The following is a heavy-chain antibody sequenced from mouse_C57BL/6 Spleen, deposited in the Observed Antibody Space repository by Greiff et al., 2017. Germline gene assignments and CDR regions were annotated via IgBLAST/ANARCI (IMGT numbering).Heavy chain of an antibody. J-gene: IGHJ2*01. V-gene: IGHV1-81*01. D-gene: IGHD1-1*02. CDR2: IYPRSGNT. CDR3: AREGDYGDY. Sequence: VKLMESGAELARPGASVKLSCKASGYTFTSYGISWVKQRTGQGLEWIGEIYPRSGNTYYNEKFKGKATLTADKSSSTAYMELRSLTSEDSAVYFCAREGDYGDYWGQGTTLTVSS. CDR1: GYTFTSYG.